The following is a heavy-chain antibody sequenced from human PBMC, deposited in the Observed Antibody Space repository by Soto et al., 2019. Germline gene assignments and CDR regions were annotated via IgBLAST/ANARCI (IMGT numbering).Heavy chain of an antibody. J-gene: IGHJ6*02. CDR3: ARGTMIVVVNYYYGMDV. CDR1: GGTFSSYA. Sequence: ASVKVSCKASGGTFSSYAISWVRQAPGQGLEWMGGIIPIFGTANYAQKFQGRVTITADESTSTAYMELSSLRSEDTAVYYCARGTMIVVVNYYYGMDVWGQGTTVTVSS. V-gene: IGHV1-69*13. D-gene: IGHD3-22*01. CDR2: IIPIFGTA.